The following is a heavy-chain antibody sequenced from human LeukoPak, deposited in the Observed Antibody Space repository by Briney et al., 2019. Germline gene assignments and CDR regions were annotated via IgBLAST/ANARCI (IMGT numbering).Heavy chain of an antibody. J-gene: IGHJ5*02. CDR1: GFTFSSYW. CDR2: INSDGSST. CDR3: ARDWRYSNYVAANWFDP. D-gene: IGHD4-11*01. V-gene: IGHV3-74*01. Sequence: GGSLRLSRAASGFTFSSYWMHWVRQAPGKGLVWVSCINSDGSSTRYADSVKGRFTISRDNAKNTLYLQMNSLRAEDTAVYYCARDWRYSNYVAANWFDPWGQGTLVTVSS.